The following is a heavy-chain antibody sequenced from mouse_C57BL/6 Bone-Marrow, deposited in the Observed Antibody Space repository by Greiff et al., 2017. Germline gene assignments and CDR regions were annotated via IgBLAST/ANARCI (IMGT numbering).Heavy chain of an antibody. CDR3: ARVEFDGSSGDWYFDV. CDR1: GYTFTSYD. CDR2: IYPRAGST. V-gene: IGHV1-85*01. D-gene: IGHD1-1*01. Sequence: QVQLKQSGPELVKPGASVKLSCKASGYTFTSYDLNWVKQRPGQGLEWIGWIYPRAGSTKYNEKFKGKATLTVDTSSSTAYMELHSLTSEDSAVYFCARVEFDGSSGDWYFDVWGTGTTVTVSS. J-gene: IGHJ1*03.